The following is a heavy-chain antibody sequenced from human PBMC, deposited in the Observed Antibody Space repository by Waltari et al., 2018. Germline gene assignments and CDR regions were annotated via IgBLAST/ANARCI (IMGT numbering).Heavy chain of an antibody. D-gene: IGHD3-10*01. CDR1: GVTFNAYS. CDR3: AKDRASGITAFDV. V-gene: IGHV1-69*01. Sequence: QVQLVQSGAEEKKPGSSVQVSCKTSGVTFNAYSVSWVRQAPGQGLQWMGEIIPLFGTTNSAQRFEGRVSITADESTSTAYLELNSLRSEDTAVYYCAKDRASGITAFDVWGQGTLVTVSS. CDR2: IIPLFGTT. J-gene: IGHJ3*01.